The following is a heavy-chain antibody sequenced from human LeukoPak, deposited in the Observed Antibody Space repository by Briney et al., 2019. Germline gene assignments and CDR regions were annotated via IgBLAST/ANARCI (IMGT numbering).Heavy chain of an antibody. D-gene: IGHD2-21*02. J-gene: IGHJ4*02. CDR1: SDSIYSSNYY. CDR3: ARAAYCGGDCYLFDY. Sequence: SETLSLTCTVSSDSIYSSNYYWGWIRQPPGEGLVWFGSIYYSGSTYYNSSLKSRVTISVDTSKNQFSLKLSSLTAADTAVYYCARAAYCGGDCYLFDYWGQGTLVTVFS. CDR2: IYYSGST. V-gene: IGHV4-39*01.